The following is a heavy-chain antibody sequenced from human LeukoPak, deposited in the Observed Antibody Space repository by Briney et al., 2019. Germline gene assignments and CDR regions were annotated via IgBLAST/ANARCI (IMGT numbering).Heavy chain of an antibody. CDR3: ARVPFGELFTRSIHYYYMDV. CDR2: IYTSGST. J-gene: IGHJ6*03. CDR1: GGSISSYY. Sequence: ETLSLTCTVSGGSISSYYRSWIRQPAGKGLEWIGRIYTSGSTNYNPSLKSRVTISVDTSKNQFSLKLSSVTAADTAVYYCARVPFGELFTRSIHYYYMDVWGKGTMVTVSS. D-gene: IGHD3-10*01. V-gene: IGHV4-4*07.